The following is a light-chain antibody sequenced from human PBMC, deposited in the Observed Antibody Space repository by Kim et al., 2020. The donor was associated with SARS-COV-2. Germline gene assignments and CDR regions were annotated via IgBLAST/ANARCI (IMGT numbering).Light chain of an antibody. V-gene: IGLV1-47*01. CDR1: ISNIGNNY. Sequence: GPRVAISCSGGISNIGNNYVSWFQQLPGTAPKLLIYRNNKRPSGVPDRFSGSKSGTSASLAISGLRSDDEADYYCTTWDDSLSGRVFGGGTQLTVL. J-gene: IGLJ3*02. CDR2: RNN. CDR3: TTWDDSLSGRV.